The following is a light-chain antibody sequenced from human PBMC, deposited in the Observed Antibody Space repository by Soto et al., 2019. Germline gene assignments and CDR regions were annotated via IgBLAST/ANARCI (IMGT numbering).Light chain of an antibody. CDR2: DVS. Sequence: QSALTQPRSVSGSPGQSVTISCTGTSIDVGGYNYVSWYQQHPGKAPKLMIYDVSKRPSGVPDRFSGSKSGNTASLTISGLQAEDEADYYCCSYAGSYTLVFGGGTKVTVL. J-gene: IGLJ2*01. CDR1: SIDVGGYNY. V-gene: IGLV2-11*01. CDR3: CSYAGSYTLV.